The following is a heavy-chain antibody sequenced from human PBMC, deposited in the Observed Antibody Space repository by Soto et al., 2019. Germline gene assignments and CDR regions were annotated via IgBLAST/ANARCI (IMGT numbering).Heavy chain of an antibody. D-gene: IGHD3-3*01. CDR2: IYHSGST. V-gene: IGHV4-4*02. CDR3: ARVNFWSGYYLDY. J-gene: IGHJ4*02. CDR1: GGSISSSNW. Sequence: SETLSLTCAVSGGSISSSNWWSWVRQPPGKGLEWIGEIYHSGSTNYNPSLKSRVTISVDKSKNQFSLKLSSVTAADTAVYYCARVNFWSGYYLDYWGQGTLVTVSS.